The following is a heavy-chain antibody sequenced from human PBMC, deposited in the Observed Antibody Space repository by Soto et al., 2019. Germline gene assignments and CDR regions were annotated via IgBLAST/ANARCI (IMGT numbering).Heavy chain of an antibody. V-gene: IGHV3-21*01. CDR3: ARDLDSSSSESHFDY. CDR1: GFTFSSYS. CDR2: ISSSSSYI. J-gene: IGHJ4*02. Sequence: EMQLVESGGGLVKPGGSLRLSCAASGFTFSSYSMNWVRQAPGKGLEWVSSISSSSSYIYYADSVKGRFTISRDNAKNSLYLQMNSLRAEDTAVYYCARDLDSSSSESHFDYWGQGTLVTVSS. D-gene: IGHD6-6*01.